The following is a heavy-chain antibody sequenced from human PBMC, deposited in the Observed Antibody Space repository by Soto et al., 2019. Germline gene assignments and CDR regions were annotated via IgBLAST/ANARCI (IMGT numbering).Heavy chain of an antibody. CDR3: ARETGDGEFDY. J-gene: IGHJ4*02. V-gene: IGHV3-48*03. D-gene: IGHD7-27*01. CDR2: ISSSGSTI. CDR1: GFTFSSYE. Sequence: GGSLRLSCAASGFTFSSYEMNWVRQAPGKGLEWVSYISSSGSTIYYADSVKGRFTISRDNAKNSLYLQMNSLRAEDTAVYYCARETGDGEFDYWGQGTLVTVSS.